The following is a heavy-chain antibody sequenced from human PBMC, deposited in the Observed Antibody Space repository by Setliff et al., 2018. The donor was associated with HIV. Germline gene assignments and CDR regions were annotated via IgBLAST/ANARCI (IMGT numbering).Heavy chain of an antibody. CDR1: GGSSIGSSFQ. V-gene: IGHV4-39*07. Sequence: PSETLSLTCTVSGGSSIGSSFQSTWIRQPPGRGLEWIGDIAYSGTTVYTNYNPSLESRVTVSEDTSRHQFFLKLTSVTADDTGIYYCARGPPFAFWGQGLLVTVSS. J-gene: IGHJ4*02. CDR3: ARGPPFAF. CDR2: IAYSGTTVYT.